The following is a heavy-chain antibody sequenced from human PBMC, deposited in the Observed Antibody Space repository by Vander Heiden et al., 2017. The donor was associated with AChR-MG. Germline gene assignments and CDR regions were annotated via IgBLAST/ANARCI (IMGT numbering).Heavy chain of an antibody. CDR3: ARGVSGRPTYYDYVWGSYRLYYMDV. CDR1: GGSFSGYY. D-gene: IGHD3-16*02. CDR2: INHSGST. V-gene: IGHV4-34*01. Sequence: QVQLQQWGAGLLKPSETLSLTCAVYGGSFSGYYWSWIRQPPGKGLEWIGEINHSGSTNYNPSLKRRVTISVDTSKNQFSLKLSSVTAADTAVYYCARGVSGRPTYYDYVWGSYRLYYMDVWGKGTTVTVSS. J-gene: IGHJ6*03.